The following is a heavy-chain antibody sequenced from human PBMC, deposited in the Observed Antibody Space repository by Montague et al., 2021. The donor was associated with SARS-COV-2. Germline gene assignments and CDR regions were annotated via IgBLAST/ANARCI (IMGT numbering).Heavy chain of an antibody. CDR2: ISRSGDST. J-gene: IGHJ1*01. CDR1: GFTFDDYG. CDR3: SRGGGMIRGVVDF. D-gene: IGHD3-10*01. V-gene: IGHV3-20*01. Sequence: SLRLSCAVSGFTFDDYGMSWVRQAPGKGLEWVSGISRSGDSTAYGDSVKGRFTISRDNAKNSLYLQMNSLRVEDTAFYHCSRGGGMIRGVVDFWGQGILSASPQ.